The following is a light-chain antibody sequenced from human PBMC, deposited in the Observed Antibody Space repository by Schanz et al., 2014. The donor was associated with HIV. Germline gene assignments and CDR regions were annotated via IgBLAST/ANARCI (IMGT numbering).Light chain of an antibody. CDR2: EVS. V-gene: IGLV2-18*02. Sequence: SALTQPPSVSGSPGQSVTISCTGTSSDLGDYNRVSWYQQPPGTAPKLIIYEVSNRPSGVPERFSGSKSGTSASLAISGLQSEDEADYYCQSYDVSLSGKVFGGGTKVTVL. CDR1: SSDLGDYNR. J-gene: IGLJ2*01. CDR3: QSYDVSLSGKV.